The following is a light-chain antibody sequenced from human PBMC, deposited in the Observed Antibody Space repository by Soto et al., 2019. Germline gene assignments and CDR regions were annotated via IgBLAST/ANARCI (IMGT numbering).Light chain of an antibody. CDR3: QQYSSWPPIT. CDR2: GAS. CDR1: QSVTSSF. J-gene: IGKJ2*01. V-gene: IGKV3-20*01. Sequence: EIVLTQSPGTLSLSPGERATLSCRASQSVTSSFLAWYQQKPGQAPRLLIYGASSRATGIPDRFSGSGSGTEFTLTISSLQSEDFAVYYCQQYSSWPPITFGQGTKVDIK.